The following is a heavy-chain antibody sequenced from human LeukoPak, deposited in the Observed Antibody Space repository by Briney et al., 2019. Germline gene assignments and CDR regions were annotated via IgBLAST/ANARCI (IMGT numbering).Heavy chain of an antibody. Sequence: SETLSLTCTVSGGSISSSSYYWGWIRQPPGKGLEWIGSIYYSGSTYYNPSLKSRVTISVDTSKNQFSLKLSSVTAADTAVYYCARESRRRLTLRLSGMDYFDYWGQGTLVTVSS. J-gene: IGHJ4*02. CDR1: GGSISSSSYY. D-gene: IGHD5-12*01. CDR2: IYYSGST. CDR3: ARESRRRLTLRLSGMDYFDY. V-gene: IGHV4-39*07.